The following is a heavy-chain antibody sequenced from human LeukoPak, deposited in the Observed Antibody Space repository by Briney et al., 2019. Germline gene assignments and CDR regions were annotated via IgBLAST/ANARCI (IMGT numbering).Heavy chain of an antibody. CDR1: GFTFSNAW. CDR3: AKDLQYMDV. D-gene: IGHD4-11*01. CDR2: ISGSGGST. J-gene: IGHJ6*03. V-gene: IGHV3-23*01. Sequence: GGSLRLSCAASGFTFSNAWMSWVRQAPGKGLEWVSAISGSGGSTYYADSVKGRFTISRDNSKNTLYLQMNSLRAEDTAVYYCAKDLQYMDVWGKGTTVTVSS.